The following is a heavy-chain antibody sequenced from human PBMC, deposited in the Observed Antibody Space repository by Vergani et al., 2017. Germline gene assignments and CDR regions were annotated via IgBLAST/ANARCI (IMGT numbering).Heavy chain of an antibody. D-gene: IGHD3-22*01. CDR1: GFTFTAHG. CDR2: ISGQNFRT. Sequence: EVQLLESGGGSAQPGESLRLSCVASGFTFTAHGLNWVRQAPGKGLEWVSGISGQNFRTHYADSVKGRFTISRDDSKNTVYLQINSLRAEDTAFYDCAGPQWTRAYYYGGFYYWCQGILSPSPQ. V-gene: IGHV3-23*01. J-gene: IGHJ4*02. CDR3: AGPQWTRAYYYGGFYY.